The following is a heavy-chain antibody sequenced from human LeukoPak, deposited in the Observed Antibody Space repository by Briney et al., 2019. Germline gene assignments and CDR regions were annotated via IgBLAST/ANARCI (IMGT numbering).Heavy chain of an antibody. CDR2: IHYSGRT. CDR3: ARHLDTRGSGTLRAYYYGMDV. V-gene: IGHV4-59*08. Sequence: SETLSLTCTVSGASTSSYYWSWIRQPPGKGLEWITYIHYSGRTHYNPSLKSRVTISVDTSKNQFSLKLSSVTAADTAVYYCARHLDTRGSGTLRAYYYGMDVWGQGTTVTVSS. D-gene: IGHD3-10*01. J-gene: IGHJ6*02. CDR1: GASTSSYY.